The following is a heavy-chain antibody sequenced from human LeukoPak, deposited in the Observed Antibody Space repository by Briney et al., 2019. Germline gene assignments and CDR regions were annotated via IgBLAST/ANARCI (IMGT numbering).Heavy chain of an antibody. CDR2: ISAYNGNT. CDR3: ARARVVTQYFDY. Sequence: ASVKVSCKASGYTFTSYGISWVRQAPGQGLEWMGWISAYNGNTNYAQKFQGRVTITADESTSTAYMELSSLRSEDTAVYYCARARVVTQYFDYWGQGTLVTVSS. J-gene: IGHJ4*02. CDR1: GYTFTSYG. D-gene: IGHD2-21*02. V-gene: IGHV1-18*04.